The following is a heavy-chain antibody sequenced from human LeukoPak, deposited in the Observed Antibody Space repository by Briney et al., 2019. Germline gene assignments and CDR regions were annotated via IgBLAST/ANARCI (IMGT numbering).Heavy chain of an antibody. V-gene: IGHV3-23*01. CDR2: ISGSGVAT. D-gene: IGHD2-2*01. CDR3: SKWKAIVLVPAARSPIDY. J-gene: IGHJ4*02. Sequence: GGSLRLSRAASGFTPSKYGMSWVRHALGKGLEWVSAISGSGVATYYTDSLKGRFTISRDNSKHTLYLQMNSLRGEDTAVYYCSKWKAIVLVPAARSPIDYWGQGTLVTVSS. CDR1: GFTPSKYG.